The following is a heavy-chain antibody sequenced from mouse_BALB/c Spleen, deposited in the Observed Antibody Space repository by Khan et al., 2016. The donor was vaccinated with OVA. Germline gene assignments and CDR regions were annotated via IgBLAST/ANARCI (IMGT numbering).Heavy chain of an antibody. CDR2: IDPYNGGT. Sequence: EVELLESGPELVSPGASVKVSCKASGYSFTDYNIYWVKQGHGKSLEWIGYIDPYNGGTSYNQKFKGKATLTVDKSSSTAFMHLNRLTSEDSAVHHCALIYYYGTGFDYWGQGTTLTVSS. V-gene: IGHV1S135*01. CDR3: ALIYYYGTGFDY. D-gene: IGHD1-1*01. J-gene: IGHJ2*01. CDR1: GYSFTDYN.